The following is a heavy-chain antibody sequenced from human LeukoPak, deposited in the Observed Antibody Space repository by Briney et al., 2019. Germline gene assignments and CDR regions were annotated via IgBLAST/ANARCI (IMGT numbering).Heavy chain of an antibody. CDR1: GFTFSSYE. CDR2: ISSSGSTI. CDR3: ARAILGAPLYYYGMDV. J-gene: IGHJ6*02. Sequence: GGSLRLSCAASGFTFSSYEMNWVRQAPGKGLESVSYISSSGSTIYYADSVKGRFTISRDNAKNSLYLQMNSLRAEDTAVYYCARAILGAPLYYYGMDVWGQGTTVIVSS. V-gene: IGHV3-48*03. D-gene: IGHD1-26*01.